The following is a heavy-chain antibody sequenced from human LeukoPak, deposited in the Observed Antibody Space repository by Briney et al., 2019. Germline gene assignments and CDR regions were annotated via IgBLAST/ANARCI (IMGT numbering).Heavy chain of an antibody. CDR1: GGSMNTYY. Sequence: SETLSLTCTVSGGSMNTYYWTWLRQPAGKRLEWLGRMYHSGTTNYNSPLYNPSLSSRVTMSVDGAKNQFSLRLKSVATADTAIYFCARERDHGYSYGLVLDSCGQGSLVTVSS. V-gene: IGHV4-4*07. J-gene: IGHJ4*02. CDR2: MYHSGTT. D-gene: IGHD5-18*01. CDR3: ARERDHGYSYGLVLDS.